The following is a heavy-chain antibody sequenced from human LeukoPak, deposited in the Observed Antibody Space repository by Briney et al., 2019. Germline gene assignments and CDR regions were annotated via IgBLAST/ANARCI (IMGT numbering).Heavy chain of an antibody. Sequence: QPGGSLRLSCAASGFTFSDYSMNWVRQAPGKGLEWVSYISSGSSAIYYADSVKGRFTISRDNGKNSLYLQMNSLRAEDTAVYYCARDLIGAFDIWGQGTMVTVSS. CDR1: GFTFSDYS. V-gene: IGHV3-48*01. CDR2: ISSGSSAI. J-gene: IGHJ3*02. CDR3: ARDLIGAFDI. D-gene: IGHD2-15*01.